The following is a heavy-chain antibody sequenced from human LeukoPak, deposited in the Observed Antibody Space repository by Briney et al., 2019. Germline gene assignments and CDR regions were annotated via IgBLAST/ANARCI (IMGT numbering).Heavy chain of an antibody. CDR1: GGSISSYY. Sequence: SETLSLTCTVSGGSISSYYWSWIRQPPGKGLEWIGYSYNSGSTNYNPSLWSRVTISVDTSKKQFSLKLSSVTAADTAVYYCATSSHDLLDTDYWGQGTLVTVSS. CDR3: ATSSHDLLDTDY. V-gene: IGHV4-59*01. CDR2: SYNSGST. D-gene: IGHD3-22*01. J-gene: IGHJ4*02.